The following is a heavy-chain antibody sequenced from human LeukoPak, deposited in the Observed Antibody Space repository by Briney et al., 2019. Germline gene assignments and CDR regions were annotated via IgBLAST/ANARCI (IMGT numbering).Heavy chain of an antibody. Sequence: GASVKVSCKASGYTFTSYFIHWVRQAPGQGLEWMGIINPSGGSSTYVERFQGRVAMTSDTSTSTVYMELSSLKSEDTAVYYCARERPDGHYTEDCWGQGTLVTVSS. V-gene: IGHV1-46*01. J-gene: IGHJ4*02. CDR3: ARERPDGHYTEDC. D-gene: IGHD5-24*01. CDR2: INPSGGSS. CDR1: GYTFTSYF.